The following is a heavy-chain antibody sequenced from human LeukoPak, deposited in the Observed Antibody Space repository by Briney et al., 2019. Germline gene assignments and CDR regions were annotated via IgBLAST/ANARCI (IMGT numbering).Heavy chain of an antibody. J-gene: IGHJ4*02. CDR3: AKDITRHSSSWHAFDY. CDR2: ISNSGSTI. Sequence: GGSLRLSCAASGFTFSSYEMNWVRQAPGKGLEWVSYISNSGSTIYYADSVKGRFTISRDNSKNTLYLQMNSLRAGDTAVYYCAKDITRHSSSWHAFDYWGQGTLVTVSS. CDR1: GFTFSSYE. V-gene: IGHV3-48*03. D-gene: IGHD6-13*01.